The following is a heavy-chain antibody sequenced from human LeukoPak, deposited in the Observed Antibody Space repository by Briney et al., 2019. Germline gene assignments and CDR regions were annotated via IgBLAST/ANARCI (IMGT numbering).Heavy chain of an antibody. CDR1: GYTFTNYG. J-gene: IGHJ4*02. D-gene: IGHD3-9*01. V-gene: IGHV7-4-1*02. Sequence: GASVKVSCKASGYTFTNYGLGWVRQAPGQGLEWMGWINTNTGNPTYAQGFTGRFVFSLDTSVSTAYLQISSLKAEDTAVYYCARIRYDILTGYLLYFDYWGQGTLVTVSS. CDR3: ARIRYDILTGYLLYFDY. CDR2: INTNTGNP.